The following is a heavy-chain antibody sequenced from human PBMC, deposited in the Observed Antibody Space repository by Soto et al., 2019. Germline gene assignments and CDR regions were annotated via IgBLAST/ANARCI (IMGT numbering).Heavy chain of an antibody. CDR3: AKSQEIGTHFFDS. CDR1: GFTFSGFD. CDR2: IGTAGDT. D-gene: IGHD6-13*01. J-gene: IGHJ4*02. Sequence: PGGSLRLSCEASGFTFSGFDMHWVRQPTGKGLEWVSSIGTAGDTYYAVSVKGRFTISRDNAKNSLSLQMNSLRAGDMAVYFCAKSQEIGTHFFDSWGQVTQVTVSS. V-gene: IGHV3-13*01.